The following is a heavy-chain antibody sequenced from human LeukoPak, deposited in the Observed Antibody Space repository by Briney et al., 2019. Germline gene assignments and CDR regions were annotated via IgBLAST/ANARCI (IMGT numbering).Heavy chain of an antibody. CDR3: ARENGSGFDY. Sequence: SETLSLTCTVSGDSISTYYWSWIRQPPGKGLEWIGYIYYSGSTNYNPSLKSRVTISVDTSKNQFSLKLSSVTAADTAVYYCARENGSGFDYWGQGTLVTVSS. CDR1: GDSISTYY. D-gene: IGHD3-10*01. V-gene: IGHV4-59*01. J-gene: IGHJ4*02. CDR2: IYYSGST.